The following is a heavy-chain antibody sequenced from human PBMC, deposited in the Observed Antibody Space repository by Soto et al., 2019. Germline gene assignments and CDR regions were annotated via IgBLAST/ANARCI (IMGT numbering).Heavy chain of an antibody. CDR2: ISYDGSNK. D-gene: IGHD4-17*01. V-gene: IGHV3-30*18. Sequence: QVQLVESGGGVVQPGRSLRLSCAASGFTFSSYGMHWVRQAPGKGLEWVAVISYDGSNKYYADSVKGRFTISRDNSKNNVYLQMNSLRAEDTAVYYCAKDYGTGGFDTWGQGTLVTVSS. CDR3: AKDYGTGGFDT. J-gene: IGHJ5*02. CDR1: GFTFSSYG.